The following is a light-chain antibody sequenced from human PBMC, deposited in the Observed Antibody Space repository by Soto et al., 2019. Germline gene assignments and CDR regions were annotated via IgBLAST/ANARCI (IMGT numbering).Light chain of an antibody. Sequence: TQSPATLSVSLGDSATLSCRASQSVSLSLAWYQMRPGQPPRLLIYGASTRATDIPSRFSGGGSGTEFTLSISSLQPDDFATYYCQQYKTSPWTFGQGTKVDIK. CDR1: QSVSLS. J-gene: IGKJ1*01. CDR2: GAS. V-gene: IGKV3-15*01. CDR3: QQYKTSPWT.